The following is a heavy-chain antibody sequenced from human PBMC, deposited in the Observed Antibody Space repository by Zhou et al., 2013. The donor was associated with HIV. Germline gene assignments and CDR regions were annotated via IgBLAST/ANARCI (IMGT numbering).Heavy chain of an antibody. CDR1: GGTFSTYA. D-gene: IGHD2-15*01. V-gene: IGHV1-69*12. Sequence: QVQLVQSGAEVKRPGSSVKVSCKASGGTFSTYAISWVRQAPGQGLEWMGGIIPIFGTSNYAQKFEGRVTITADESTSTVYMELKRLSSDDTAVYYCARDRDVVPIVAATSWFDSWGRGTLVTVSS. J-gene: IGHJ5*01. CDR2: IIPIFGTS. CDR3: ARDRDVVPIVAATSWFDS.